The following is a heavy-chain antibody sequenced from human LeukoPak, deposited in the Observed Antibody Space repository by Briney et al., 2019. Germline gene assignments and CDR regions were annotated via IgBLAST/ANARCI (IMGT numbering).Heavy chain of an antibody. Sequence: PSETLSLTCAVYGGSFSGYYWSWIRQPPGKGLEWIGEINHSGSTDYNPSLKSRVTISVDTSKNQFSLKLSSVTAADTAVYYCARVIPTHYHGSGTFIPWGQGTLVAVSS. D-gene: IGHD3-10*01. V-gene: IGHV4-34*01. CDR1: GGSFSGYY. CDR2: INHSGST. CDR3: ARVIPTHYHGSGTFIP. J-gene: IGHJ5*02.